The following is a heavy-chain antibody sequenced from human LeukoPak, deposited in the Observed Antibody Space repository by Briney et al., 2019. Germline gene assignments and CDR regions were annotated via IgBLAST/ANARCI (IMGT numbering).Heavy chain of an antibody. CDR1: GFTFSSYG. CDR3: AKDQNHADPYSYGYVLDY. Sequence: GGSLRLSCAASGFTFSSYGMHWVRQAPGKGLEWVAFIRYDGSNKYYADSVKGRFTISRDNSKNTLYLQMNSLRAEDTAVYYCAKDQNHADPYSYGYVLDYWGQGTLVTVSS. V-gene: IGHV3-30*02. D-gene: IGHD5-18*01. CDR2: IRYDGSNK. J-gene: IGHJ4*02.